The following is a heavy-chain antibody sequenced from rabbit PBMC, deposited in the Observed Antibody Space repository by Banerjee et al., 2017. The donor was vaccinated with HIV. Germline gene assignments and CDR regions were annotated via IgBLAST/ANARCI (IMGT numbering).Heavy chain of an antibody. Sequence: QQQLEESGGGLVKPGGTLTLTCKASGFSFSSSYYMCWVRQAPGKGLELIACIYTSSGNTYYATWAKGRFTITRSTSLNTVTLQMPSLTAADTATYFCARGMVAYTLNLWGPGTLVTVS. D-gene: IGHD6-1*01. V-gene: IGHV1S43*01. J-gene: IGHJ4*01. CDR1: GFSFSSSYY. CDR2: IYTSSGNT. CDR3: ARGMVAYTLNL.